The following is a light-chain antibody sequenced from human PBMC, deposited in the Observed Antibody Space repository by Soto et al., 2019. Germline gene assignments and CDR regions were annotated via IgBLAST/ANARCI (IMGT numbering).Light chain of an antibody. Sequence: QSVLTQTASVSASPGQSITISCTGTHSDVGGYDRVSWSQQHPGKPPKLIIFEVSYRPSGVSNRFSGSKSGNTASLTISGLQPEDEADYYCTSFTSTNTWVFGGGTK. V-gene: IGLV2-14*01. J-gene: IGLJ3*02. CDR3: TSFTSTNTWV. CDR2: EVS. CDR1: HSDVGGYDR.